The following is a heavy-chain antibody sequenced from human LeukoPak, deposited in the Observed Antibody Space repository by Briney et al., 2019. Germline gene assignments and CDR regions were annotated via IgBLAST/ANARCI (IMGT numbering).Heavy chain of an antibody. Sequence: SETLSLTCAVYGGSFSGYYWSWIRQPPGKGLEWIGEINHSGSTNYNPSLKSRVTISVDTSKDQFSLKLSSVTAEDTAVYYCARDATFLWFGELMSGRYGMDVWGKGTTVTVSS. CDR3: ARDATFLWFGELMSGRYGMDV. V-gene: IGHV4-34*01. CDR2: INHSGST. D-gene: IGHD3-10*01. J-gene: IGHJ6*04. CDR1: GGSFSGYY.